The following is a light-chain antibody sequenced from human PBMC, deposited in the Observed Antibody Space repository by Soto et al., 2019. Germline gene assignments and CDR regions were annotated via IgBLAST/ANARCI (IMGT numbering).Light chain of an antibody. V-gene: IGKV3-11*01. CDR3: QQRSNWPLT. CDR1: QSVSSY. CDR2: DAS. Sequence: EIVLTQSPATLSLSPGERATLSCRASQSVSSYLAWYQQKPGQGPRLLIYDASNRATGIPARFSGSGSGTDFTLTTSSLEPEDFAVYYCQQRSNWPLTFGGGTKVEIK. J-gene: IGKJ4*01.